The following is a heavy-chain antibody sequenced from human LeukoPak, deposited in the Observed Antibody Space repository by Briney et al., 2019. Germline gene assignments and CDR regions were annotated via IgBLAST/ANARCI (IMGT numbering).Heavy chain of an antibody. CDR3: ARDRPSLFFPDGRSYFGNWLFDP. J-gene: IGHJ2*01. CDR2: TYYDGTT. CDR1: GGSMSSYY. V-gene: IGHV4-59*01. Sequence: PSETLSLTCTVSGGSMSSYYWSWIRQSPGKGLEWIGYTYYDGTTNYNPSLKSRVTISVDTSKNQFSLKLSSVTAADTAVYFCARDRPSLFFPDGRSYFGNWLFDPWGRGTLVTVSS. D-gene: IGHD3-10*01.